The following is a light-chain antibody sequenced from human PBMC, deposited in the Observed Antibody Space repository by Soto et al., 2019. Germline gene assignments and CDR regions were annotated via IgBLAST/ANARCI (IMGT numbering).Light chain of an antibody. CDR1: QSVSGY. CDR3: QQYNNWPIT. J-gene: IGKJ5*01. V-gene: IGKV3-15*01. Sequence: IVLTQSPATLSLSPGERATLSCRASQSVSGYLAWYQQKPGQAPRLLIYDASTRATGIPARSSGSGSGTEFTLTISSLQSEHFALYYCQQYNNWPITFGQGTRLEIK. CDR2: DAS.